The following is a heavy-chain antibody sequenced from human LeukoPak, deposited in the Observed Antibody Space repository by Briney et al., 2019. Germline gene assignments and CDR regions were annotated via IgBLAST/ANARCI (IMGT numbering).Heavy chain of an antibody. CDR2: IIPIFGTA. J-gene: IGHJ3*02. CDR1: GGTFSSYA. CDR3: ARGGRAYCSSTGCYGAFDI. V-gene: IGHV1-69*06. D-gene: IGHD2-2*01. Sequence: ASVKVSCKASGGTFSSYAISWVRQAPGQGLEWMGGIIPIFGTANYAQKFQGRVTITADKSTSTAYVELSSLRSEDTAVYYCARGGRAYCSSTGCYGAFDIWGQGAMVTVSS.